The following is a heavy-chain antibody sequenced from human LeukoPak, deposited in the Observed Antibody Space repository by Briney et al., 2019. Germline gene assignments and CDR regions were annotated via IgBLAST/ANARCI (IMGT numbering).Heavy chain of an antibody. CDR2: IRYDGSNK. CDR3: VGDHHRRLYDSQARDTFDI. CDR1: GFTFSSYG. J-gene: IGHJ3*02. V-gene: IGHV3-30*02. Sequence: PGGSLRLSCAASGFTFSSYGMHWVRQAPGKGLEWVAFIRYDGSNKYYADSVKGRFTISRDNSKNTLYLQMNSLRAEDTAVYYCVGDHHRRLYDSQARDTFDIWGQGTMVTVSS. D-gene: IGHD3-22*01.